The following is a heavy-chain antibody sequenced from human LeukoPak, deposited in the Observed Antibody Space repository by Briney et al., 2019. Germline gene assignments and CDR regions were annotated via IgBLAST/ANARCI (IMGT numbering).Heavy chain of an antibody. CDR1: GFTFSSYA. V-gene: IGHV3-23*01. D-gene: IGHD3-10*01. CDR2: ISGSGGST. J-gene: IGHJ4*02. CDR3: ARAEPSPNTLIRGAIDC. Sequence: TGGSLRLSCAASGFTFSSYAMSWVRQAPGKGLEWVSAISGSGGSTYYADSVKGRFTLSRDNSKKTVFLQMSSLRVEDTAVYHCARAEPSPNTLIRGAIDCWGQGTLVTVSS.